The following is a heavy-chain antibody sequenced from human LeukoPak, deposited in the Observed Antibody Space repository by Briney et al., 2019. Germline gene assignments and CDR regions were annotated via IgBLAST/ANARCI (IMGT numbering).Heavy chain of an antibody. CDR1: GYTFTSYG. V-gene: IGHV1-18*01. J-gene: IGHJ4*02. Sequence: GASVKVSCKASGYTFTSYGISWVRQAPGQGLEWMGWISAYNGNTNYAQKLQGRVTMTTDTSTSTAYMELRSLRSDDTAVYYCARVKYSSSSKEYYFDYWGQGTLVTVFS. CDR3: ARVKYSSSSKEYYFDY. CDR2: ISAYNGNT. D-gene: IGHD6-6*01.